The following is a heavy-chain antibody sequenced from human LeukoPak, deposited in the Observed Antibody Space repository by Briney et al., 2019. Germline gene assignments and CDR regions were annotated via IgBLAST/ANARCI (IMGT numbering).Heavy chain of an antibody. J-gene: IGHJ1*01. D-gene: IGHD3-16*01. CDR1: GYSFTSYW. Sequence: GESLKISCKGSGYSFTSYWVAWVRQKPGKGLEWMGIIYPGDSDTRYSPSFQGQVTISADRSISTAYLQWSSLKASDTAMYFCARGGLEYFQHWGQGTLVTVSS. V-gene: IGHV5-51*01. CDR3: ARGGLEYFQH. CDR2: IYPGDSDT.